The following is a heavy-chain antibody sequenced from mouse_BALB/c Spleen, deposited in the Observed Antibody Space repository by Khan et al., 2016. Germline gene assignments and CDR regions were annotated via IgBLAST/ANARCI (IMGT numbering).Heavy chain of an antibody. J-gene: IGHJ4*01. CDR1: GFDFSRYW. CDR3: ARNDYYAMDF. Sequence: EVELVESGGGLVQPGGSLKLSCAASGFDFSRYWMSWVRQAPGKGLEWIGEINPDSSTITYTPSLQDKFIISRDNAKNTLYLQMSKVRSEDTALYYCARNDYYAMDFWGQGTSVTVSS. V-gene: IGHV4-1*02. CDR2: INPDSSTI.